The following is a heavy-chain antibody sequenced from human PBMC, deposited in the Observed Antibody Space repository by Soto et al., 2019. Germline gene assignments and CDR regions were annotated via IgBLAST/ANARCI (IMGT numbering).Heavy chain of an antibody. CDR1: GGSISSYY. J-gene: IGHJ3*01. Sequence: SETLSLTCTVSGGSISSYYWSWSRQPPGKGTKYIGYIYYSGSPNYNPPLKSRVNISVDTSKNQLSPQLISVTPADTAVYYCARDVVVVEAQEFLGDAFDVWGQVTTVTVSS. CDR3: ARDVVVVEAQEFLGDAFDV. D-gene: IGHD2-15*01. CDR2: IYYSGSP. V-gene: IGHV4-59*01.